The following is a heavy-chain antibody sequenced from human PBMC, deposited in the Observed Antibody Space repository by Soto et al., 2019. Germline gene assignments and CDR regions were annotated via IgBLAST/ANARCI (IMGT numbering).Heavy chain of an antibody. D-gene: IGHD4-17*01. CDR3: ARDGGNYGDDDY. CDR1: GGTFSSYA. V-gene: IGHV1-69*13. Sequence: SVKVSCKASGGTFSSYAISWVRQAPGQGLEWMGGIIPIFGTANYAQKFQGRVTITADESTSTTYMELSSLRSEDTAVYYCARDGGNYGDDDYWGQGTLVTVSS. CDR2: IIPIFGTA. J-gene: IGHJ4*02.